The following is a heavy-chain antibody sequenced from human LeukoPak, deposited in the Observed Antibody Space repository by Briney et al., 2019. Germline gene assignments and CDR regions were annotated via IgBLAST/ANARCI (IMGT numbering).Heavy chain of an antibody. J-gene: IGHJ4*02. CDR2: ISSSGSSV. CDR3: ATQWFGDSYFDY. V-gene: IGHV3-48*03. D-gene: IGHD3-10*01. Sequence: GSLRLSCAASGFTFTNYEMNWVRQAPGKGLEWVSYISSSGSSVYYADSGKGRFTISKDNAKNSVYLQMKSLRAQDKAFYYFATQWFGDSYFDYWDQGPLVTVSS. CDR1: GFTFTNYE.